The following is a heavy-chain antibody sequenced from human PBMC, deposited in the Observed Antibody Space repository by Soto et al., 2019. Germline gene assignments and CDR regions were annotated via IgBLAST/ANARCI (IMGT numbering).Heavy chain of an antibody. CDR1: GGSISSYY. CDR3: ASWNRYSSSWFN. CDR2: IYYSGST. J-gene: IGHJ4*02. D-gene: IGHD6-13*01. V-gene: IGHV4-59*07. Sequence: SDTLSLTCTASGGSISSYYWSWIRQPPGKGLEWIGYIYYSGSTNYNPSLKSRVTISVDTSKNQFSLKLSSVTAANTAVYYCASWNRYSSSWFNWGQGTLVTVSS.